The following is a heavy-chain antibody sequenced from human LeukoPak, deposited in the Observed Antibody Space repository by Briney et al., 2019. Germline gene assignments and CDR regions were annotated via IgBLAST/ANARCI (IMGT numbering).Heavy chain of an antibody. CDR2: IRYDGSNK. D-gene: IGHD5-18*01. J-gene: IGHJ4*02. V-gene: IGHV3-30*02. CDR3: AKVEDTAMGTFDY. Sequence: GGSLRLSCAASGFTFSSYGMHWVRQAPGKGLEWVAFIRYDGSNKYYADSVKGRFTISRDNSKNTLYLQMNSLRAEDTAVYYCAKVEDTAMGTFDYWGQGTLVTVSS. CDR1: GFTFSSYG.